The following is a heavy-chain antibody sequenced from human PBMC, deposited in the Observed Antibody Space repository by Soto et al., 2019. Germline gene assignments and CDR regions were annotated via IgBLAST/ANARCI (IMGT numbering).Heavy chain of an antibody. CDR3: ARTEDTAMVPPDYYGMDV. Sequence: ASVKVSCKASGYTFTSYGISWVRQAPGQGLEWMGWISGNTGKTNYAQKLQGRVTITTDTSTSTAYMELRSLRSEDTAVYYCARTEDTAMVPPDYYGMDVWGQGTTVTVSS. CDR1: GYTFTSYG. V-gene: IGHV1-18*04. D-gene: IGHD5-18*01. J-gene: IGHJ6*02. CDR2: ISGNTGKT.